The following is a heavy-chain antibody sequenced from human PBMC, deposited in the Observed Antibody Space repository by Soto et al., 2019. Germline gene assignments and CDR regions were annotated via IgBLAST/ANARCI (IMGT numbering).Heavy chain of an antibody. J-gene: IGHJ3*02. D-gene: IGHD6-13*01. CDR1: GGSFSGYY. CDR2: INHSGST. V-gene: IGHV4-34*01. Sequence: SETLSLTCAVYGGSFSGYYWSWIRQPPGKGLEWIGEINHSGSTNYNPSLKSRVTISVDTSKNQFSLKLSSVTAADTAVYYCARSRQQLVWDAFDIWGQGTMVTVSS. CDR3: ARSRQQLVWDAFDI.